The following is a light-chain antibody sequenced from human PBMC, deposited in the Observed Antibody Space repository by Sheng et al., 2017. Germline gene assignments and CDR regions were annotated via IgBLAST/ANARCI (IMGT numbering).Light chain of an antibody. CDR3: QQYYSTPWT. V-gene: IGKV4-1*01. CDR1: QSVLYSSNNQNY. CDR2: WAS. J-gene: IGKJ1*01. Sequence: DIVMTQSPDSLAVSLGERATINCKSSQSVLYSSNNQNYLAWYQQKPGQPPKLLIYWASTRESGFPDRFSGSGSGTDFTLTISSLQAEDVAVYYCQQYYSTPWTFGQGTKVEIK.